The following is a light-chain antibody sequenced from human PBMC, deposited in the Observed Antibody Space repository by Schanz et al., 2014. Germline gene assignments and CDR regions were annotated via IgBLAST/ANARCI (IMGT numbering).Light chain of an antibody. V-gene: IGKV3D-20*01. CDR2: DVS. J-gene: IGKJ4*01. Sequence: EIVMTQSPATLSVSPGERATLSCRASQSVSSNLAWYQQKPGLAPRPLIYDVSTRVSGIPERFSGSGSGTAFTLTISRLEPEDFAVYYCQQYGSSPRTFGGGTKVEIK. CDR1: QSVSSN. CDR3: QQYGSSPRT.